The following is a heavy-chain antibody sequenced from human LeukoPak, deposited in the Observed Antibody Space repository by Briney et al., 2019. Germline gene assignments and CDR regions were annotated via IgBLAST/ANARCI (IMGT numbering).Heavy chain of an antibody. D-gene: IGHD2-2*01. CDR2: ISSSGSTI. CDR1: GFTFSDYY. Sequence: GGSLRLSCAASGFTFSDYYMSWIRQAPGKGLEWVSYISSSGSTIYYADSVKGRFTISRDNAKNSLYLQMNSLRAEDTAVYYCARVDCSSTSCYSFAFDIWGRGTMVTVSS. J-gene: IGHJ3*02. CDR3: ARVDCSSTSCYSFAFDI. V-gene: IGHV3-11*01.